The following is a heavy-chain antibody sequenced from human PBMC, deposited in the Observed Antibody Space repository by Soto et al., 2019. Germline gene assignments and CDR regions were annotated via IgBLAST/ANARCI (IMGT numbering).Heavy chain of an antibody. CDR1: GCTFSSYA. V-gene: IGHV1-69*13. J-gene: IGHJ4*02. Sequence: GSSVKVSCKASGCTFSSYAISRLRQARGQGLEWMGGIITIFGTANYAQKFQGRVTITADESPSTAYMELSSLRSEDTAVYYCARHECGDYYFDYWGQGTLVTVSS. CDR3: ARHECGDYYFDY. CDR2: IITIFGTA. D-gene: IGHD4-17*01.